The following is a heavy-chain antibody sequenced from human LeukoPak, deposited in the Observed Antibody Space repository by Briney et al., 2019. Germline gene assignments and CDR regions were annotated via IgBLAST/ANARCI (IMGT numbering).Heavy chain of an antibody. Sequence: SETLSLTCTVSGGSISSYYWSWIRQPAGKGLEWIGRIYTSGSTNYNPSLKSRVTMSVDTSKNQFSLKLSSVTAADTAVYYCARDQHTMVRGVISYYYYYMDVWGKGTTVTISS. J-gene: IGHJ6*03. CDR3: ARDQHTMVRGVISYYYYYMDV. CDR2: IYTSGST. CDR1: GGSISSYY. V-gene: IGHV4-4*07. D-gene: IGHD3-10*01.